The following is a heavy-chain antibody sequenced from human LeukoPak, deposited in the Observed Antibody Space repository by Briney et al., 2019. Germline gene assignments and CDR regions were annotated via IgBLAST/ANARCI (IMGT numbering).Heavy chain of an antibody. D-gene: IGHD2-21*01. CDR1: GFTFSSYS. CDR3: ARDPSGGHWYYFDY. J-gene: IGHJ4*02. CDR2: ISSSSSYI. V-gene: IGHV3-21*01. Sequence: KTGGSLRLSCAASGFTFSSYSMTWVRQAPGKGLEWVSSISSSSSYIYYADSVKGRFTISRDNAKNSLYLQMNSLRAEDTAVYYCARDPSGGHWYYFDYWGQGTLVTVSS.